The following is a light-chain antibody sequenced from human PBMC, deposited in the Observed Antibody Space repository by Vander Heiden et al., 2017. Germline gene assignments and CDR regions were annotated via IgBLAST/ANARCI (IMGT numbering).Light chain of an antibody. V-gene: IGLV1-51*02. CDR3: GAWDTSLAAVV. Sequence: QSVFTQPPSVAAAPGQKVTIPCSGSSSNIGKNYVSGYQQFPGAAPRLLSSENNIRPSGIPDRFSGSKSGTSGILAITGLQTGDEADYYCGAWDTSLAAVVFGGGTKVTVL. J-gene: IGLJ3*02. CDR2: ENN. CDR1: SSNIGKNY.